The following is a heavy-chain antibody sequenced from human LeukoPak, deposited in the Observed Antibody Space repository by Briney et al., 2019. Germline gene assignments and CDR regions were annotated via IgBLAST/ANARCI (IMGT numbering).Heavy chain of an antibody. CDR1: GFTFSSYA. Sequence: PGGSLRLSCAASGFTFSSYALSWVRQAPGKGLEWVSAISGSGDSTYYVDSVKGRFTISRDNSKNTLYLQMNSLRAEDTAIYYCAKASSSWFWNWFDPWGQGTLVTVSS. CDR3: AKASSSWFWNWFDP. D-gene: IGHD6-13*01. CDR2: ISGSGDST. J-gene: IGHJ5*02. V-gene: IGHV3-23*01.